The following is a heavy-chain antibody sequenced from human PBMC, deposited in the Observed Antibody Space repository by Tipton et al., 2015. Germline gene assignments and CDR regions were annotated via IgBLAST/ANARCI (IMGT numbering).Heavy chain of an antibody. CDR1: GGSISSGKYY. J-gene: IGHJ4*02. Sequence: TLSLTCTVSGGSISSGKYYWSWIRQHPGKGLEWIGYIYYSGNTYYNPSLKSRVTISVDTSKSQFSLKLTSVTAADTAVYYCARVKVATMLYYFYYWGQGTLVTVSS. V-gene: IGHV4-31*03. CDR2: IYYSGNT. D-gene: IGHD5-12*01. CDR3: ARVKVATMLYYFYY.